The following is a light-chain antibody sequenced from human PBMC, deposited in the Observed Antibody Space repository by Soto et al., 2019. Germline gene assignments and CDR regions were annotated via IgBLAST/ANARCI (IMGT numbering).Light chain of an antibody. CDR3: QVWDSSSDDNYV. CDR2: YDS. V-gene: IGLV3-21*04. J-gene: IGLJ1*01. Sequence: SYELTQPPSVSVAPGKTARITCGGNNIGSKSVHWYQQKPGQAPVLVIYYDSDRPSGIPERFSGSNSGNTATLTISRVEAGDEADYYGQVWDSSSDDNYVFGTGTKLTVL. CDR1: NIGSKS.